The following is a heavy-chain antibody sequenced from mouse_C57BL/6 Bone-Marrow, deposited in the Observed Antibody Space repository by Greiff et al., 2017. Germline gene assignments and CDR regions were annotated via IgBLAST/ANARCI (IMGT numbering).Heavy chain of an antibody. CDR2: ISSGGSYT. CDR1: GFTFSSYG. J-gene: IGHJ3*01. D-gene: IGHD2-4*01. CDR3: ARHEDYDYGFAY. V-gene: IGHV5-6*01. Sequence: DVQLVESGGDLVKPGGSLKLSCAASGFTFSSYGMSWVRQTPDKRLEWVATISSGGSYTYYPDSVKGRFTISRDNAKNTLYLQMSSLKSEDTAMYYCARHEDYDYGFAYWGQGTLVTVSA.